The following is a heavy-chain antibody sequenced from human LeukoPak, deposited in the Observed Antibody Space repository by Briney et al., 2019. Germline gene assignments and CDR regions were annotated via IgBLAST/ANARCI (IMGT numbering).Heavy chain of an antibody. CDR2: IYTSGST. V-gene: IGHV4-4*09. J-gene: IGHJ4*02. CDR1: VGSISSYY. CDR3: ARQRMDFWSGYFDY. D-gene: IGHD3-3*01. Sequence: SETLSLTCTVSVGSISSYYWSWIRQPPGKGLEWIGYIYTSGSTNYNPSLKSRVTISVDTSKNQFSLKLSSVTAADTAVYYCARQRMDFWSGYFDYWGQGTLVTVSS.